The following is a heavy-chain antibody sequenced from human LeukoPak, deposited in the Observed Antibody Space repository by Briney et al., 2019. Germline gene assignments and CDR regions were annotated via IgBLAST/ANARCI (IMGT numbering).Heavy chain of an antibody. CDR2: IYYSRNT. CDR3: ARDADSYGYYSPLGY. Sequence: SETLSLTCTVSGGSISSYYWSWIRQPPGKGLEWIRYIYYSRNTNYNPSLKSRVTISVDTSTNQFSLKLSSVTAADTAVYYCARDADSYGYYSPLGYWGQGTLVTVSS. V-gene: IGHV4-59*01. CDR1: GGSISSYY. J-gene: IGHJ4*02. D-gene: IGHD3-22*01.